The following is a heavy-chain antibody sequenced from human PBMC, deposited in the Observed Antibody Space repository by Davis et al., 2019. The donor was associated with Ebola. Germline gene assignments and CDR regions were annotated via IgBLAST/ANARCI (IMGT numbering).Heavy chain of an antibody. V-gene: IGHV4-59*01. CDR1: GGSISYYY. J-gene: IGHJ5*02. CDR3: ARGQPYASRQGWFDT. Sequence: MPGGSLRLSCTASGGSISYYYWSWIRQPPGKGLEWIGYIYDRGTTNYNHSLKSRVTMSVDASKNQFSLQLTSVTAADTAVYFCARGQPYASRQGWFDTWGQGAVVTVTS. CDR2: IYDRGTT. D-gene: IGHD6-13*01.